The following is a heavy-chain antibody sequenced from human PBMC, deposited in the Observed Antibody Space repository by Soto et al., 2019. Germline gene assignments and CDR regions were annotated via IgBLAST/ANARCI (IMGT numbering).Heavy chain of an antibody. Sequence: ASVQVSCKASGYTFTSYGISWVRQAPGQGLEWMGWISAYNGNTNYAQKLQGRVTMTTDTSTSTAYMELRSLRSDDTAVYYCARKGKIVATKYYYYGMDVWGQGTTVTVSS. V-gene: IGHV1-18*01. CDR2: ISAYNGNT. CDR1: GYTFTSYG. D-gene: IGHD5-12*01. J-gene: IGHJ6*02. CDR3: ARKGKIVATKYYYYGMDV.